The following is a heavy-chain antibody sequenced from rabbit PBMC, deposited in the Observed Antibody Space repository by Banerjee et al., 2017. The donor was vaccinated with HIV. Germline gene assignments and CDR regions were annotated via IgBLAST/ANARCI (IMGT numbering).Heavy chain of an antibody. CDR3: ARDLAGVIGWNFKL. J-gene: IGHJ4*01. D-gene: IGHD4-1*01. V-gene: IGHV1S45*01. Sequence: QEQLVESGGGLVQPEGSLTLTCKASGSDISSNAMCWVRQAPGKGLELIACIYAGSSGSTYYASWVNGRFTIAKTSSTTVTLQMTSLTAADTATYFCARDLAGVIGWNFKLWGPGTLVTVS. CDR2: IYAGSSGST. CDR1: GSDISSNA.